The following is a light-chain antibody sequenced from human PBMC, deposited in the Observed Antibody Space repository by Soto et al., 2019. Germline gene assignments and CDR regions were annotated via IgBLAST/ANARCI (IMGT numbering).Light chain of an antibody. CDR1: QSFLHSNGYNY. J-gene: IGKJ4*01. CDR2: LAS. CDR3: MQLLHPPLT. V-gene: IGKV2-28*01. Sequence: VMTQFPLSLPVTPGEPASISCRSSQSFLHSNGYNYLAWFLQKAGQSPQLLIYLASSRASGVPDRFSGSGSGTDFTLEISSVEAEDVGVYYCMQLLHPPLTFGGGPKVDNK.